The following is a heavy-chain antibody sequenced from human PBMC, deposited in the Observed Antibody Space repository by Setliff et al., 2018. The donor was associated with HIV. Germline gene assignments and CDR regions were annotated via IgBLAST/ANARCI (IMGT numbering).Heavy chain of an antibody. V-gene: IGHV1-24*01. J-gene: IGHJ4*02. CDR3: ARKYTGGPLDY. D-gene: IGHD6-19*01. Sequence: GASVKVSCKVSGYTLTELSIHWVRQAPGKGLEWMGGFDPEDDETIYAQKFQGRVTMTEDTSTDTAYMELNSLTSEDTAMYYCARKYTGGPLDYWGQGTLVTVSS. CDR1: GYTLTELS. CDR2: FDPEDDET.